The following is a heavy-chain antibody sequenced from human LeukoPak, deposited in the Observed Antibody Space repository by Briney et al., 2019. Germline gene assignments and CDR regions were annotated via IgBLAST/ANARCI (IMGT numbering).Heavy chain of an antibody. V-gene: IGHV3-30*18. Sequence: GGSLRLSCAASGFTFSAYGMHWVPQAPGKGLEWVALISYDGSHKYYADSVKGRFTISRDNSKNTLYLQMNSLRAEDTAVYYCAKDDAVTYFDYWGQGTLVTVSS. CDR1: GFTFSAYG. CDR3: AKDDAVTYFDY. CDR2: ISYDGSHK. J-gene: IGHJ4*02. D-gene: IGHD4-17*01.